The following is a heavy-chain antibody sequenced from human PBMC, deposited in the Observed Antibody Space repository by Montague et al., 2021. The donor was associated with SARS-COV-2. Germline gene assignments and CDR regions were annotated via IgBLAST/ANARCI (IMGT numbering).Heavy chain of an antibody. CDR2: FSRSGGS. Sequence: SQTLSLTCTVSGGSMSAYYWTWIRQPPGKGPEWIGYFSRSGGSNYSPSLRGRVTISLVTSKSQFSLQLSSVTAADTAFYYCARLTQQGYCSSASHSPDLYCDYWGQGLLVSVSS. CDR3: ARLTQQGYCSSASHSPDLYCDY. D-gene: IGHD2-15*01. J-gene: IGHJ4*02. CDR1: GGSMSAYY. V-gene: IGHV4-59*01.